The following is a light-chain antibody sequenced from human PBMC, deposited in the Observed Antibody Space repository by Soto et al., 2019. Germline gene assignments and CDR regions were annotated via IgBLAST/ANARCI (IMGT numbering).Light chain of an antibody. CDR3: HNYNPPST. V-gene: IGKV1-27*01. J-gene: IGKJ1*01. CDR1: QGISNF. Sequence: DIVMTQSPSSLSVSVGDRVTITCRASQGISNFLAWYQQRPGQVPKLLIYAASTMHSGVPSRFSASGSGTDFTLTISRPQPDAVSTYYCHNYNPPSTFGQGTKVEIK. CDR2: AAS.